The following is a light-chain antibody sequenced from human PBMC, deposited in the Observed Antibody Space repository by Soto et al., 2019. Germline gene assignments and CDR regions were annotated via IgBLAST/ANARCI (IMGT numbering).Light chain of an antibody. CDR3: QQYNNYPWT. V-gene: IGKV1-5*03. J-gene: IGKJ1*01. Sequence: DIQMTQSPSTLSASVGDRVTITCRASQSISSWLAWYQQKPGKAPKLLIYKASSLESGVPTRFSGSGSGTEFTLTISTLQPDDFATYYCQQYNNYPWTLGQATKVEIK. CDR1: QSISSW. CDR2: KAS.